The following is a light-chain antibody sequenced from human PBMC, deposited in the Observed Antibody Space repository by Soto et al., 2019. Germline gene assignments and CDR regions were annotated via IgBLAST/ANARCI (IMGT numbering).Light chain of an antibody. V-gene: IGKV3-20*01. CDR1: QTVGNNY. CDR2: GAS. Sequence: EIVLTQSPGTLSLSPGERATLSYRASQTVGNNYLAWYQQKPGQTPRLLIHGASNRATGIPDRISGSGSGTDFTLIISRLEPEDFAVYYCQQYASSPLTFGGGTKVEIK. CDR3: QQYASSPLT. J-gene: IGKJ4*01.